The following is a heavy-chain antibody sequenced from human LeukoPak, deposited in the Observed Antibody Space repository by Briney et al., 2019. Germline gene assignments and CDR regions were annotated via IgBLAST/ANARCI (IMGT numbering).Heavy chain of an antibody. D-gene: IGHD3-10*02. Sequence: GRSLRLSCAASGFTFSSYGMHWVRQAPGKGLEWVAVIWYDGSNKYYADSVKGRFTISRDNSKNTLYLQMNSLRAEDTAVYYCARDVRGVTLDYWGQGTLVTVSS. V-gene: IGHV3-33*01. CDR1: GFTFSSYG. J-gene: IGHJ4*02. CDR3: ARDVRGVTLDY. CDR2: IWYDGSNK.